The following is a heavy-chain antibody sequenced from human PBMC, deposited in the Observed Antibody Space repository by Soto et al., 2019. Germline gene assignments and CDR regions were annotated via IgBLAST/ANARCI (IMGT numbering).Heavy chain of an antibody. D-gene: IGHD3-10*01. V-gene: IGHV3-66*01. CDR2: IYSGGST. CDR1: GFTVSSNY. J-gene: IGHJ5*02. CDR3: AREPRYYGSGSYYNPSNP. Sequence: EVQLVESGGGLVQPGGSLRLSCAASGFTVSSNYMSWVRQAPGKGLEWVSVIYSGGSTYYADSVKGRFTISRDNSKNTLYLQMNSLRAEDTAAYYCAREPRYYGSGSYYNPSNPWGQGTLVTVSS.